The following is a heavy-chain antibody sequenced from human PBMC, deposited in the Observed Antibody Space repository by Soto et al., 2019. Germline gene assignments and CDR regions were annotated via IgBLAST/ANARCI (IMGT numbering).Heavy chain of an antibody. Sequence: ASVKVSCKVPGYTFTGYYMHWVRQAPGQGFEWMGRISPKSGGTNYAQKFQGRVTMTWDTSLNTAYMELSSLISEDTAVYYCARPPGYFSDWDYFDLWGQGTLVTVSS. D-gene: IGHD2-21*02. CDR3: ARPPGYFSDWDYFDL. J-gene: IGHJ4*02. CDR1: GYTFTGYY. CDR2: ISPKSGGT. V-gene: IGHV1-2*02.